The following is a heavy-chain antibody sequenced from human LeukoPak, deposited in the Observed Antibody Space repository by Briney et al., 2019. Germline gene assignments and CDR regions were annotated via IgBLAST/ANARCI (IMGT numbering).Heavy chain of an antibody. Sequence: SETLSLTCAVYGGSFSGYYWSWIRQPPGKGLEWIGSIYYSGNTYYNASLKSQVSISIDTSKNQFSLKLTSVTAADTAVYYCARQTGSGLFILPGGQGTMVTVSS. CDR1: GGSFSGYY. J-gene: IGHJ4*02. CDR2: IYYSGNT. V-gene: IGHV4-34*01. D-gene: IGHD3/OR15-3a*01. CDR3: ARQTGSGLFILP.